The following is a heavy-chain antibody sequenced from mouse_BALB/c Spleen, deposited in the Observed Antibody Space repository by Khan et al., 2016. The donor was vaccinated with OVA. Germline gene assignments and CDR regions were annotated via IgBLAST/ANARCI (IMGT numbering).Heavy chain of an antibody. J-gene: IGHJ3*01. CDR3: ARAFYYGAWFAY. CDR2: IWAGGST. D-gene: IGHD1-1*01. CDR1: GFSLNSYG. V-gene: IGHV2-9*02. Sequence: VQLQESGPGLVAPSQTLSITCTVSGFSLNSYGVHWVRQPPGKGLEWLGVIWAGGSTNHNSALMSRLSISTDNSKSQVFLKMNSLQTDDTAMYYCARAFYYGAWFAYWGQGTLVTVSA.